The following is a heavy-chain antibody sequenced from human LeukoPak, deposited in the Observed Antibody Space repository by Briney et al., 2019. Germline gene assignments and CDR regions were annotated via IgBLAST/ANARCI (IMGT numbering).Heavy chain of an antibody. CDR2: IYYSGST. CDR3: ASSPRMATSHFDY. CDR1: VGSLSSGNYY. V-gene: IGHV4-39*01. J-gene: IGHJ4*02. Sequence: SETLSLTCTVSVGSLSSGNYYWGWIRQPPGKGLEWIGNIYYSGSTYCNPSLKSRVTIPVDTSKNQFSLKLSSVTAADTAVYFCASSPRMATSHFDYWGQGTLVTVSS. D-gene: IGHD5-24*01.